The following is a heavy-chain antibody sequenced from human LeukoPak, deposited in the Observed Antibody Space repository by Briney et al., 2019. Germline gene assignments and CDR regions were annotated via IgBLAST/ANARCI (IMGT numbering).Heavy chain of an antibody. D-gene: IGHD3-22*01. CDR3: ARQGLSGYAFDI. Sequence: PRGSLRLSCAASGFTFSDYAMNWVRQAPGKGLEWVSYINNGGSIIYYADSVKGRFTISRDNAKNSLYLQMNSLRAEDTAVYYCARQGLSGYAFDIWGQGTMVTVSS. CDR1: GFTFSDYA. V-gene: IGHV3-48*03. CDR2: INNGGSII. J-gene: IGHJ3*02.